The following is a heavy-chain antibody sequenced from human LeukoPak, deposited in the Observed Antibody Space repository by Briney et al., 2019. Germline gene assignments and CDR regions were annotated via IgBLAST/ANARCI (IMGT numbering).Heavy chain of an antibody. Sequence: GGSLRLSCAASGFTFDDYGMSWVRQAPGKGLEWVSGINWNGGSTGYADSVKGRFTISRDNAKNSLYLQMNSLRAEDTALYYCARGTVRGVIPYFDYWGQGTLVTVSS. CDR3: ARGTVRGVIPYFDY. CDR2: INWNGGST. CDR1: GFTFDDYG. J-gene: IGHJ4*02. D-gene: IGHD3-10*01. V-gene: IGHV3-20*04.